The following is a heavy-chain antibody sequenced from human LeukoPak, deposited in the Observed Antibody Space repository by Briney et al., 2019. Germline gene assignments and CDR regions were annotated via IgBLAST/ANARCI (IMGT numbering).Heavy chain of an antibody. CDR2: ISYDGSNK. D-gene: IGHD1-26*01. Sequence: PGGSLRLSCAASGFTFSSYAMHWVRQAPGKGLEWVAVISYDGSNKYYADSVKGRFTISRDNSKNTLYLQMNSLRAEDTAVYYCARSRSGSYNMDYWGQGTLVTVSS. J-gene: IGHJ4*02. CDR3: ARSRSGSYNMDY. V-gene: IGHV3-30-3*01. CDR1: GFTFSSYA.